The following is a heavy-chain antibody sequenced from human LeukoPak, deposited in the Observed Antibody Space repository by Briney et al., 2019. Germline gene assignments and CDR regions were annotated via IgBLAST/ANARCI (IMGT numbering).Heavy chain of an antibody. J-gene: IGHJ4*02. CDR2: IRSKTYGGTT. CDR1: GFTFSSYA. Sequence: GGSLRLSCAASGFTFSSYAMSWGRQAPGKGGEWVGFIRSKTYGGTTEYAASVKGRFTISRDDSKSIAYLQMNSLKTEDTAVYYCTAEYDFWSGYQGYYWGQGTLVTVSS. CDR3: TAEYDFWSGYQGYY. D-gene: IGHD3-3*01. V-gene: IGHV3-49*04.